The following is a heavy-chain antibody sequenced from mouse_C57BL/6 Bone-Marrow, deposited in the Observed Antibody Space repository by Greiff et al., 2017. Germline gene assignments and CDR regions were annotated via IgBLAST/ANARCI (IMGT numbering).Heavy chain of an antibody. Sequence: QVQLQQPGAELVKPGASVKLSCKASGYTFTSYWMHWVKQRPGQGLEWIGMIHPNSGSTNYNEKFKSKATLTVDKSSSTAYMQLSSLTSEDSAVYYCARGRTTVVATPSWFAYWGQGTLVTVSA. V-gene: IGHV1-64*01. CDR1: GYTFTSYW. D-gene: IGHD1-1*01. CDR2: IHPNSGST. CDR3: ARGRTTVVATPSWFAY. J-gene: IGHJ3*01.